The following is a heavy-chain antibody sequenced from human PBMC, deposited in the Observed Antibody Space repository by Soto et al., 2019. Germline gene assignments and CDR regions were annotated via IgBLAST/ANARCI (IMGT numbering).Heavy chain of an antibody. CDR1: GGTFSSYA. J-gene: IGHJ6*02. Sequence: GASVKVSCKASGGTFSSYAISWVRQAPGQGLEWMGGIIPIFGTANYAQKFQGRVTITADESTSTAYMELSSLRSEDTAVYYCAKDDPPASELVYGMDVWGQGTTVTVSS. D-gene: IGHD6-6*01. V-gene: IGHV1-69*13. CDR3: AKDDPPASELVYGMDV. CDR2: IIPIFGTA.